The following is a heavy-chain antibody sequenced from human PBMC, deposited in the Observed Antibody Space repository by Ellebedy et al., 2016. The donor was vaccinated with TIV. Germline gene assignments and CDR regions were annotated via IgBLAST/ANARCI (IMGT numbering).Heavy chain of an antibody. CDR3: ARGAHIPGLDY. CDR2: IYYSGST. V-gene: IGHV4-39*01. Sequence: SETLSLXCTVSGGSISSSSYYWGWIRQPPGKGLEWIGSIYYSGSTYYNPSLKSRVTISVDTSKNQFSLKLSSVTAADTAVYYCARGAHIPGLDYWGQGTLVTVSS. CDR1: GGSISSSSYY. D-gene: IGHD2-21*01. J-gene: IGHJ4*02.